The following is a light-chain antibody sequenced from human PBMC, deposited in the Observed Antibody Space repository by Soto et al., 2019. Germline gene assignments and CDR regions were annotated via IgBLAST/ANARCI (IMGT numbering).Light chain of an antibody. CDR2: DVS. V-gene: IGLV2-11*01. CDR1: SNDVGFYKY. Sequence: QSALTQPRSVSGSPGQSVTISCTGTSNDVGFYKYVSWYQQQPGKAPKLIIHDVSKRPSGVPDRFSGSKAGNTASLTISGLQAEDEAEYYCCSYAGSNTFAVFGGGTKLTVL. J-gene: IGLJ2*01. CDR3: CSYAGSNTFAV.